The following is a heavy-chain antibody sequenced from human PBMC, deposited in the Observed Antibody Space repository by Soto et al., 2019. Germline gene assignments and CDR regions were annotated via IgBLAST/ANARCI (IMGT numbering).Heavy chain of an antibody. J-gene: IGHJ6*02. CDR3: ARGRAAAGAYYYYVMDV. Sequence: PSETLSLTCAVSGGSISSSNWWSWVRQPPGKGLEWIGEIYHSGSTNYNPSLKSRVTISVDKSKNQFSLKLSSVTAADTAVYYCARGRAAAGAYYYYVMDVWGQGTTVTVSS. D-gene: IGHD6-13*01. V-gene: IGHV4-4*02. CDR2: IYHSGST. CDR1: GGSISSSNW.